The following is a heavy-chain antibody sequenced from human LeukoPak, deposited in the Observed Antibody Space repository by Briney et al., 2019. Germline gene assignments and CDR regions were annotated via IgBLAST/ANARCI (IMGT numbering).Heavy chain of an antibody. V-gene: IGHV3-74*01. J-gene: IGHJ3*02. Sequence: QTGGSLRLSCAASGFTFDHYAMSWVRQAPGKGLEWVSRINTDGSSTTYADSVKGRFTISRDSAKNTLFLQMNSLRAEDTAVYYCAGGRHLRSLGAFDIWGQGTMVTVSS. CDR1: GFTFDHYA. CDR3: AGGRHLRSLGAFDI. CDR2: INTDGSST. D-gene: IGHD3-3*01.